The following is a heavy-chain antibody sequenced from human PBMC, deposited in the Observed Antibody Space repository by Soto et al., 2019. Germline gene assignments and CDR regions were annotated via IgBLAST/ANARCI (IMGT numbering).Heavy chain of an antibody. CDR1: GYTFTGYY. Sequence: ASVKVSCKASGYTFTGYYMHWVRQAPGQGLEWMGWINPNSGGTNYAQKFQGWVTMTRDTSISTAYMELSRLRSDDTAVYYCARGRIVLVPAAQGWFDPWGQGPLVTVSS. V-gene: IGHV1-2*04. J-gene: IGHJ5*02. D-gene: IGHD2-2*01. CDR2: INPNSGGT. CDR3: ARGRIVLVPAAQGWFDP.